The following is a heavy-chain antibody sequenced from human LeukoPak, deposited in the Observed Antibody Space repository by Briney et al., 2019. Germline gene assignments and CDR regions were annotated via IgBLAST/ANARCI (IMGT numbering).Heavy chain of an antibody. J-gene: IGHJ1*01. V-gene: IGHV1-2*02. CDR3: TGAIGGRYIYFQQ. D-gene: IGHD6-19*01. Sequence: ASVKVSCKAPGYTFTDSYIHWVRQAPGQGLEWMGWINPNSGGTDYAQKFQGRVIMTRDTSITTAYMELSRLRSDDTAVYYCTGAIGGRYIYFQQWGQDTLVSV. CDR2: INPNSGGT. CDR1: GYTFTDSY.